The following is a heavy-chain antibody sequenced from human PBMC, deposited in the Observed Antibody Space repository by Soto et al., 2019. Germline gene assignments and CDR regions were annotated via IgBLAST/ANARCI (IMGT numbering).Heavy chain of an antibody. Sequence: TSETLSLTCTVSGVSISSSSYYWGWIRQPPGKGLEWIGSIYYSGSTYYNPSLKSRVTISVDTSMNQFSLKLSSVTAADTAVYYCARSYSSSWYRYYYYGMDVWGQGTTVTVSS. D-gene: IGHD6-13*01. CDR1: GVSISSSSYY. J-gene: IGHJ6*02. CDR2: IYYSGST. V-gene: IGHV4-39*01. CDR3: ARSYSSSWYRYYYYGMDV.